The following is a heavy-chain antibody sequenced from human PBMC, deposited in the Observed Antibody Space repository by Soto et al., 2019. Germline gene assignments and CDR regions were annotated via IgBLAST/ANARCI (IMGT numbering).Heavy chain of an antibody. CDR1: GFTFSDYY. V-gene: IGHV3-11*05. Sequence: QVQLVESGGGLVRPGGSLRLSCAASGFTFSDYYMSWIRQAPGKGLEWVSYITGSSDYTNYADAVKGRFTISRDNTKNSLYLQMNSLRAEDTAVYYCAREYYYGMVVWGQGTTVTVSS. CDR3: AREYYYGMVV. J-gene: IGHJ6*02. CDR2: ITGSSDYT.